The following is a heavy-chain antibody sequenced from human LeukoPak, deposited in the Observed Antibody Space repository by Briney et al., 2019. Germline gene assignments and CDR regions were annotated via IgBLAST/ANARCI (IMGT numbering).Heavy chain of an antibody. CDR3: ARVGG. V-gene: IGHV3-48*01. CDR1: GFTFSSYG. Sequence: PGRSLRLSCAASGFTFSSYGMNWVRQAPGKGLEWISYISSSSSAIYYADSVKGRFTISRDNAKNSLYLQMNSLRAEDTAVCYCARVGGWGQGTLVTVSS. D-gene: IGHD2-15*01. CDR2: ISSSSSAI. J-gene: IGHJ4*02.